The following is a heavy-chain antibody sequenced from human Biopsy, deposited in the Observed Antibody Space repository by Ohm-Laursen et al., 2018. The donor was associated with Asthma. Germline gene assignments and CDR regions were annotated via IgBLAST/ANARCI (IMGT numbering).Heavy chain of an antibody. Sequence: PSETLSLTCTVSGGSVSSGSYYWSWIRQPPGKGLAWVSYISYGGSTDYNPSLKSRLTISMDTSKNQFSLKLSSVTAADTAVYYCARVPTTLRYFDLWGRGTLVTVSS. CDR3: ARVPTTLRYFDL. J-gene: IGHJ2*01. V-gene: IGHV4-61*01. D-gene: IGHD2-15*01. CDR2: ISYGGST. CDR1: GGSVSSGSYY.